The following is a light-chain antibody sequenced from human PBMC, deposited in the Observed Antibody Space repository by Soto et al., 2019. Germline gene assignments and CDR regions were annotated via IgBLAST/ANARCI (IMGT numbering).Light chain of an antibody. CDR3: SSHTNINTRVCV. Sequence: QSVLTQPASVSGSPGQSITISCTGTSGDIGSYNRVSWYQQHPGKAPKLIIYEVTDRPSGVSNRFSGSKSGNTASLTISGLQAEDEAEYYCSSHTNINTRVCVFGTGTKVTVL. CDR1: SGDIGSYNR. J-gene: IGLJ1*01. V-gene: IGLV2-14*01. CDR2: EVT.